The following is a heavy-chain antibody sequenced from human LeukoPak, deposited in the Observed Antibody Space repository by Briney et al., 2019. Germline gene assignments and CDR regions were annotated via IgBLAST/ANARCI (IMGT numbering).Heavy chain of an antibody. V-gene: IGHV3-11*01. CDR2: ISNSGHSI. Sequence: GGSLRLSCAASGFTFSDEYMSWIRQAPGRGLEWISYISNSGHSIFYADSVKGRFTISRDNAKNSLFLQMSNLRAEDTAVYYCARARGAGPGAHFDYWGQGTLVTVSS. D-gene: IGHD3-10*01. CDR3: ARARGAGPGAHFDY. J-gene: IGHJ4*02. CDR1: GFTFSDEY.